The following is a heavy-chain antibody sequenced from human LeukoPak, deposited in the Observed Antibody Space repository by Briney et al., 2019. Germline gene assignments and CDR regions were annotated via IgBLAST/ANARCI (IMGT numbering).Heavy chain of an antibody. CDR2: INHSGST. D-gene: IGHD6-19*01. Sequence: SETLSLTCAVYGVSFSGYYWSWIRQPPGKGLEWIGEINHSGSTNYNPSLKSRVTISVDTSKNQFSLKLSSVTAADTAVYYCARARGWPPNFDYWGQGTLVTVSS. CDR1: GVSFSGYY. J-gene: IGHJ4*02. V-gene: IGHV4-34*01. CDR3: ARARGWPPNFDY.